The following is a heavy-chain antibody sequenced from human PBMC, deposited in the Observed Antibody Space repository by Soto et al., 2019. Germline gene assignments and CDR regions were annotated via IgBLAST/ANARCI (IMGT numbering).Heavy chain of an antibody. CDR1: GYTFTSYY. CDR2: INPSSGST. V-gene: IGHV1-46*01. D-gene: IGHD3-10*01. Sequence: ASVKVSCKASGYTFTSYYMHWVRQAPGQGLEWMGIINPSSGSTSFAQKFQGRVTMTRDTSTSTVYMELSSLRSEDTAVYYCAREGTGNYYGMDVWGQGTTVTVSS. J-gene: IGHJ6*02. CDR3: AREGTGNYYGMDV.